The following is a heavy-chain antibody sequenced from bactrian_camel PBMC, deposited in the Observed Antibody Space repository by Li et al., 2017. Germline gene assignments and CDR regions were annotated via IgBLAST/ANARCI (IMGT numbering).Heavy chain of an antibody. CDR2: MISTGGRT. CDR3: AAAPVGWYLGLREAEYGY. CDR1: GLRFSDYD. D-gene: IGHD2*01. V-gene: IGHV3S40*01. J-gene: IGHJ4*01. Sequence: QLVESGGGLVQPGESLRLSCEVSGLRFSDYDMDWVRQIPGKGLEWVSVMISTGGRTYYADSVKGRFTISKDSAENTLYLQMNSLKPEDTAMYICAAAPVGWYLGLREAEYGYWGQGTQVTVS.